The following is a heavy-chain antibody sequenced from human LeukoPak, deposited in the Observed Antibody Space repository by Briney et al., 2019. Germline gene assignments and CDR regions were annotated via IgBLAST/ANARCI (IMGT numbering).Heavy chain of an antibody. Sequence: PGESLKISCKGSGYSFTSYWIGWVRQMPGKGLEWMGIIYPGDSDTRYSPSFQGQVTISADRSISTAYLQWSSLKASDTAMYYCARRAGGYSYGSPVDYWGQGTLVTVSS. V-gene: IGHV5-51*01. CDR1: GYSFTSYW. CDR3: ARRAGGYSYGSPVDY. D-gene: IGHD5-18*01. CDR2: IYPGDSDT. J-gene: IGHJ4*02.